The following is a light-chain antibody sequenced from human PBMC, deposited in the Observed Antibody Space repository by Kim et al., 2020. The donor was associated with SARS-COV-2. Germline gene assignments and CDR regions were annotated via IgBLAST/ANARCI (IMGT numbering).Light chain of an antibody. J-gene: IGKJ1*01. V-gene: IGKV4-1*01. CDR3: QQYYSTPAS. Sequence: STLSCKSSQSVLSSSIDKSCLAWCQQKPGQPPKLLIYWASDRESGVPDRFSGSGSGTDFTLTISSLQAEDVAVYYCQQYYSTPASFGQGTKVDIK. CDR2: WAS. CDR1: QSVLSSSIDKSC.